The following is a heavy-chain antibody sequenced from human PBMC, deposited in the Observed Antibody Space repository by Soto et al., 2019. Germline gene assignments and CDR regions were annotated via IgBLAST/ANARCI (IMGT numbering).Heavy chain of an antibody. D-gene: IGHD2-15*01. Sequence: GGSLRLSCAASGFTFSSYAMSWVRQAPGKGLEWVSAISGSGGSTYYADSVKGRFTISRDNSKNTLFLQMNTLRAEDTAVYYCARGAVVAGDFDYWGQGTLVTVSS. J-gene: IGHJ4*02. CDR1: GFTFSSYA. CDR3: ARGAVVAGDFDY. CDR2: ISGSGGST. V-gene: IGHV3-23*01.